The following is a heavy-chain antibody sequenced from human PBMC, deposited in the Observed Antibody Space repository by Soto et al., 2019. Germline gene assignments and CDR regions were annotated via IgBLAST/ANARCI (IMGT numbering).Heavy chain of an antibody. Sequence: SETLPLTCAVYGGSFSGYYWSWIRQPPGKGLEWIGEINHSGSTNYNPSLKSRVTISVDTSKNQFSLKLSSVTAADTAVYYCGGLKYRSDYYYGMDVWGQGTTVTVSS. CDR3: GGLKYRSDYYYGMDV. CDR2: INHSGST. CDR1: GGSFSGYY. J-gene: IGHJ6*02. D-gene: IGHD2-2*01. V-gene: IGHV4-34*01.